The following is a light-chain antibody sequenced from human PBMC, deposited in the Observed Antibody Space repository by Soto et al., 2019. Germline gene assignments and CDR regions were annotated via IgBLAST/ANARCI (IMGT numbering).Light chain of an antibody. CDR2: DVS. J-gene: IGLJ3*02. CDR3: SSYTTTSTWV. CDR1: STDFGHNH. Sequence: QSVLTQPASVSGSPGQSITISCAGTSTDFGHNHVSWFQQHPGKAPKLMIYDVSSRPSGVSNRFSGSKSDNTASLTISGLQGEDEADYYCSSYTTTSTWVFGGGTKLTVL. V-gene: IGLV2-14*01.